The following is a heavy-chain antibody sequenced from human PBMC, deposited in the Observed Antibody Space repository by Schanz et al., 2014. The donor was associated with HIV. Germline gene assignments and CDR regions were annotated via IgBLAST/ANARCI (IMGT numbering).Heavy chain of an antibody. CDR3: AKPEYDSSGNSQSHFDY. D-gene: IGHD3-22*01. CDR2: ISATGGST. CDR1: GFTFSTTW. V-gene: IGHV3-23*04. J-gene: IGHJ4*02. Sequence: EVQLVESGGGLVKPGESLRLSCATSGFTFSTTWMSWVRQAPGKGLEWVSAISATGGSTYYADSVKGRFTISRDNSKNTLYLQMTTLRTEDTAVYYCAKPEYDSSGNSQSHFDYWGQGTLVSVSS.